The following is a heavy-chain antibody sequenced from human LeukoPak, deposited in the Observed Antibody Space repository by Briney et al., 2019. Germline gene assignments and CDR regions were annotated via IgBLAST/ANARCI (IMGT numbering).Heavy chain of an antibody. J-gene: IGHJ3*02. CDR3: AREYRRSSWDDAFAI. V-gene: IGHV3-48*01. CDR2: ISILSCTK. D-gene: IGHD6-13*01. CDR1: RFTFSRYS. Sequence: GWSLTLSCPASRFTFSRYSMNWLGQAPGEGLAGVAYISILSCTKYFAHSLHGRFTISSDNAKNSLYLQMDSLRAEDTAVYYCAREYRRSSWDDAFAICGEGTMVTVSS.